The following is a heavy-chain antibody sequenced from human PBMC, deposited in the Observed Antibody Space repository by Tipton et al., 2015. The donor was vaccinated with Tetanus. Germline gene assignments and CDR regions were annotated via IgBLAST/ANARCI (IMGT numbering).Heavy chain of an antibody. CDR1: GGSISSGGYY. Sequence: TLSLTCTVSGGSISSGGYYWSWIRQHPGKGLEWIGDIYYSGSTYYNPSIQSRVTISGDTSKNQFSLKLNSVTAAGTAVYYCARDQARGARGWNYFDYWGQGTLVTVSS. CDR3: ARDQARGARGWNYFDY. D-gene: IGHD1-26*01. J-gene: IGHJ4*02. V-gene: IGHV4-31*03. CDR2: IYYSGST.